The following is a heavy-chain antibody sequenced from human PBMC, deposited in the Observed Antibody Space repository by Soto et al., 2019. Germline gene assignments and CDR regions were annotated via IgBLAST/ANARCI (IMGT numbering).Heavy chain of an antibody. CDR2: VSTSGRST. CDR3: VKQEHGLDGVAFDY. J-gene: IGHJ4*02. V-gene: IGHV3-64D*06. Sequence: PGGSLRLSCSASGFIFSESTIYWVRQVPGKGLEAISAVSTSGRSTYYADSVKDRFTISRDNSKNTLFLQMGSLRPEDTALYYCVKQEHGLDGVAFDYWGQGTQVTVFS. CDR1: GFIFSEST. D-gene: IGHD2-15*01.